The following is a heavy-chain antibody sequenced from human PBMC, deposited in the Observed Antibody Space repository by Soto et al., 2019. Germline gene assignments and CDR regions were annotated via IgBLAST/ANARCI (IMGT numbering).Heavy chain of an antibody. CDR1: SGSISRYY. J-gene: IGHJ3*02. V-gene: IGHV4-59*08. Sequence: QVQLQESGPGLVKPSETLSLTCTVSSGSISRYYWTWIRQPPGKGLEWIGYISYSGSTNNNPSLRGGVTISADTPKNQFPLKLGSVTAADTAVYYCASRVRFDAFDIWGQGTMVTVSS. D-gene: IGHD4-17*01. CDR3: ASRVRFDAFDI. CDR2: ISYSGST.